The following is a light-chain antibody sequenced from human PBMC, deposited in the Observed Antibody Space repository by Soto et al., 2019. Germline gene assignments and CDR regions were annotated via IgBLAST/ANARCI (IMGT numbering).Light chain of an antibody. V-gene: IGLV2-14*01. CDR1: SSDIGAYDY. J-gene: IGLJ1*01. CDR2: EVT. Sequence: QSVRTQPASVSGSPGQSITISCSGTSSDIGAYDYVSWYQQHPGRAPKRIIYEVTNRPSGVSNRFSGSKSGNTASLTISGLQAEDEADYYCSSYTISSTYVFGTGTKVTVL. CDR3: SSYTISSTYV.